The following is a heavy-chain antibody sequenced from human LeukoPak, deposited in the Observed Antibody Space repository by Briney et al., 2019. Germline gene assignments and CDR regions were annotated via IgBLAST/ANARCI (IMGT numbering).Heavy chain of an antibody. Sequence: SETLSLTCAVSGGSISSGGYSWSWIRQPPGKGLEWIGYIYHSGSTYYNPSLKSRVTISVDRSKNQFSLKLGSVTAADTAVYYCARGTPYCSSTSCWGFDPWGQGTLVTVSS. J-gene: IGHJ5*02. CDR1: GGSISSGGYS. CDR2: IYHSGST. D-gene: IGHD2-2*01. CDR3: ARGTPYCSSTSCWGFDP. V-gene: IGHV4-30-2*01.